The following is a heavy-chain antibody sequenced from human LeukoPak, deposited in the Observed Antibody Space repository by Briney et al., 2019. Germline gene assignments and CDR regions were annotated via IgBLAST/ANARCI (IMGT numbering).Heavy chain of an antibody. CDR2: LKYDGSEG. J-gene: IGHJ6*04. V-gene: IGHV3-7*01. Sequence: PGGSLRLSCAGSGFLLSNYWMSWVRQAPGKGLEWVANLKYDGSEGHYVDSVKGRFTIHRDNAKNFLYLQMNSLRDEDTAVYYCARDRHQFGGLWYMDVWGRGTTVAVSS. CDR1: GFLLSNYW. D-gene: IGHD3-16*01. CDR3: ARDRHQFGGLWYMDV.